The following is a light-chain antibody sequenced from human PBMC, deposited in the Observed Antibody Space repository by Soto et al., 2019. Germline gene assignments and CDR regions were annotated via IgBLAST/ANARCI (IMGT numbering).Light chain of an antibody. CDR1: SSDTGDYNY. CDR2: EVS. Sequence: QSVLTQPPSASGSPGQSVTISCSGTSSDTGDYNYVSWYQQHPGKAPKLMIYEVSKRPSGVPDRFSGSKSGNTASLTVSGLQAEDEADYYCSSYAGSENYVFGTGTKVTVL. V-gene: IGLV2-8*01. CDR3: SSYAGSENYV. J-gene: IGLJ1*01.